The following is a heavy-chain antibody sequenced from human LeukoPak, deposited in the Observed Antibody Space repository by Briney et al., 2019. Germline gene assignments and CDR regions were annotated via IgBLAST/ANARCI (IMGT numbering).Heavy chain of an antibody. J-gene: IGHJ3*02. D-gene: IGHD5-18*01. CDR3: ARTYSYSGAFDI. Sequence: SETLSLTCTVSGGSISSYYWSWIRQPPGKGLEWIGYIYSSGSTNYNPSLKSRVTISVDTSKNQFSLKLSSVTAADTAVYYCARTYSYSGAFDIWGQGTMVTVSS. CDR1: GGSISSYY. CDR2: IYSSGST. V-gene: IGHV4-59*08.